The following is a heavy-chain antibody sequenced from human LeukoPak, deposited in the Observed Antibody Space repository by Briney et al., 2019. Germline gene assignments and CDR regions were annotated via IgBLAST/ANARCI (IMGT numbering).Heavy chain of an antibody. CDR1: GFTFSNYA. J-gene: IGHJ4*02. V-gene: IGHV3-30*04. CDR3: ARERPGSRVLDY. CDR2: ISYDGSNK. Sequence: GGSLRLSCAASGFTFSNYAMYWVRQTPGKGLQWVALISYDGSNKYSADSVKGRFTISRDNSRNTLYLQMNSLRAEDTAVYYCARERPGSRVLDYWGQGNVVTVSS. D-gene: IGHD3-10*01.